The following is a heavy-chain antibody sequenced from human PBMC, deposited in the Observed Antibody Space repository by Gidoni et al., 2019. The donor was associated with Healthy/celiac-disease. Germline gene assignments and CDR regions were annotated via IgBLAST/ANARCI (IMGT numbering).Heavy chain of an antibody. V-gene: IGHV4-34*01. CDR2: INHSGST. J-gene: IGHJ5*02. CDR1: GGSFSGYY. D-gene: IGHD3-10*01. Sequence: QVQLQQWGAGLLKPSETLSLTCAVYGGSFSGYYWSWIRQPPGKGLEWIGEINHSGSTNYNPSLKSRVTISVDTSKNQFSLKLSSVTAADTAVYYCARRRVLSWFDPWGQGTLVTVSS. CDR3: ARRRVLSWFDP.